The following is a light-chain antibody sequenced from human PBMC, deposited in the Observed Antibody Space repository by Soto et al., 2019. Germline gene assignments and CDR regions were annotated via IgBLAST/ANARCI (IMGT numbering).Light chain of an antibody. V-gene: IGKV1-5*03. Sequence: DIQMTQSPSTLSGFVGDRVTITCRASQTISGWLAWYQQKPGKAPKLLIYKASTLKSGVPSRFSGSGSGTEFTLTISSLQPDDFATYYCQHYNSYSEAFGQGTKVELK. CDR2: KAS. CDR3: QHYNSYSEA. CDR1: QTISGW. J-gene: IGKJ1*01.